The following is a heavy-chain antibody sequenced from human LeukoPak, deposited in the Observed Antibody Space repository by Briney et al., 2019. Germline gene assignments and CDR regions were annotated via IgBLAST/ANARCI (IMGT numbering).Heavy chain of an antibody. Sequence: ASVKASCKASGYTFTEYYMHWVRQAPGQGLEWVGWINPNGGGTHYAQKFQGRVTVTRDTSISTTYMELSSLTSDDTAVYYCARQPGVRASSPNDYWGQGTLGTVSS. CDR2: INPNGGGT. V-gene: IGHV1-2*02. CDR3: ARQPGVRASSPNDY. D-gene: IGHD6-13*01. J-gene: IGHJ4*02. CDR1: GYTFTEYY.